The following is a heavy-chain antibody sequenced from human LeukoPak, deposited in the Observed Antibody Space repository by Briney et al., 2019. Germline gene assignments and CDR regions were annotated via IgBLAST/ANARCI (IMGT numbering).Heavy chain of an antibody. D-gene: IGHD2-15*01. CDR3: ARGIYCSGGSCYFYY. J-gene: IGHJ4*02. Sequence: SETLSLTCTVSGGSISSYYWTWIRQPAGKGLEWVGRMYISGETNYNPSLKNRATLSLDTSKNQFSLKLRSLTAADTAVYYCARGIYCSGGSCYFYYWGQGTLVTVSS. V-gene: IGHV4-4*07. CDR1: GGSISSYY. CDR2: MYISGET.